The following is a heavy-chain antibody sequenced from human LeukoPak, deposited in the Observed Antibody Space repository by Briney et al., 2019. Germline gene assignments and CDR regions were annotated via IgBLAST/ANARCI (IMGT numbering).Heavy chain of an antibody. CDR1: GGSISSYY. Sequence: SETLSLTCTVYGGSISSYYWSWIRQPPGKGLEWIGYIYYSGSTNYNPSLKSRVTISVDTSKNQFSLKLSSVTAADTAVYYCARYSGVPAAISYWGQGTLVTVSS. V-gene: IGHV4-59*01. CDR2: IYYSGST. J-gene: IGHJ4*02. D-gene: IGHD2-2*01. CDR3: ARYSGVPAAISY.